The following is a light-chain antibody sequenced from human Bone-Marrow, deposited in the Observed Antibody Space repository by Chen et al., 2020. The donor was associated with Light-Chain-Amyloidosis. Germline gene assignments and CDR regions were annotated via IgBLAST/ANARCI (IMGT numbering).Light chain of an antibody. CDR1: NIGSTS. Sequence: SYVLTQPSSVSVAPGQTATIACGGNNIGSTSVHWYQKTPGQAPLLVVYDDSDRPSGIPERLSGSNSGNTATLTISRVEAGDEADYYWQVWDRSSDRPVFGGVTKLTVL. V-gene: IGLV3-21*02. CDR3: QVWDRSSDRPV. CDR2: DDS. J-gene: IGLJ3*02.